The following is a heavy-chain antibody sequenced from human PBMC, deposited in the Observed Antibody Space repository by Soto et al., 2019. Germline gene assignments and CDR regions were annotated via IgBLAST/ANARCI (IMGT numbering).Heavy chain of an antibody. Sequence: QVLLQQWGAGLLKPSETLSLTCAVYTTSFSDYYWTWIRQSPGKGLEWIGDISPSGSTNYSPSLMRRATISIHTSKKQFSLQLSAVTAADTAIYYCARGASRRAKFLVREVIVGGYFDYWGHGTPVTVSS. V-gene: IGHV4-34*01. CDR2: ISPSGST. D-gene: IGHD3-10*01. CDR3: ARGASRRAKFLVREVIVGGYFDY. CDR1: TTSFSDYY. J-gene: IGHJ4*01.